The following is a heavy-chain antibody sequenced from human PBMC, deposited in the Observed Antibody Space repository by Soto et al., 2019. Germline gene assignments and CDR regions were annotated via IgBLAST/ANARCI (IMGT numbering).Heavy chain of an antibody. CDR1: GFSLSTSGMC. V-gene: IGHV2-70*01. CDR3: ARTKAAMGYYYGMDV. J-gene: IGHJ6*02. Sequence: SGPTLVNPTQTLTLTCTFSGFSLSTSGMCVSWIRQPPGKALEWLALIDWDDDKYYSTSLKTRLTISKDTSKNQVVLTMTNMDPVDTATYYCARTKAAMGYYYGMDVWGQGTTVTVSS. D-gene: IGHD2-2*01. CDR2: IDWDDDK.